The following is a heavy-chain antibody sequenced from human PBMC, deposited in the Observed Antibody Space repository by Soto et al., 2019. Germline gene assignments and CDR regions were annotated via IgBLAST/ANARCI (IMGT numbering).Heavy chain of an antibody. Sequence: GESLKISCAASEFIFSTYWMTWVRQAPGKGLEWVANIRPDGSDKYYVDSVRGRFTISRDNAKNSLYLQMNSLGAEDSAVYYCARSLYTSAPNYYGMDVWGQGTTVTVSS. V-gene: IGHV3-7*03. J-gene: IGHJ6*02. CDR2: IRPDGSDK. CDR1: EFIFSTYW. D-gene: IGHD2-2*02. CDR3: ARSLYTSAPNYYGMDV.